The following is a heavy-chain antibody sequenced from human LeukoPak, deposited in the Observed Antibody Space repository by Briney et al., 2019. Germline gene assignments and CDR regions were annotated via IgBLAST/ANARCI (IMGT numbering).Heavy chain of an antibody. V-gene: IGHV1-18*01. CDR2: ISAYNGNT. CDR3: ARERPGGGSGSQVAY. Sequence: ASVKVSCKASGYTFTSYGISWVRQAPGQGLEWMGWISAYNGNTNYAQKLQGRVTMTTDTSTSTAYMELRSLRSDDTAVYYCARERPGGGSGSQVAYWGQGTLVTVSS. J-gene: IGHJ4*02. CDR1: GYTFTSYG. D-gene: IGHD1-26*01.